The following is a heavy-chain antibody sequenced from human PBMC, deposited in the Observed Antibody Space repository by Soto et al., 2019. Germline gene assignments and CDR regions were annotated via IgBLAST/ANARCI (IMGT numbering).Heavy chain of an antibody. Sequence: PSETLSLTCTVSGGSISSSSYYWGWIRQPPGKGLEWIGSIYYSGSTYYNPSLKSRVTISVDTSKNQFSLKLSSVTAADTAVYYCARAQRYYYGMDVWGQGTTVTVS. CDR3: ARAQRYYYGMDV. J-gene: IGHJ6*02. CDR1: GGSISSSSYY. V-gene: IGHV4-39*01. CDR2: IYYSGST. D-gene: IGHD6-25*01.